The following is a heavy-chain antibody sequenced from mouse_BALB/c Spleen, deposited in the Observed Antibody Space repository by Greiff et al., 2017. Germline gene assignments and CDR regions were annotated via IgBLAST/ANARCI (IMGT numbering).Heavy chain of an antibody. D-gene: IGHD2-1*01. J-gene: IGHJ4*01. V-gene: IGHV1-69*02. CDR2: IDPSDSYT. Sequence: QVQLQQSGAELVKPGASVKLSCKASGYTFTSYWMHWVKQRPGQGLEWIGEIDPSDSYTNYNQKFKGKATLTVDKSSSTAYRQLSSLTSEDSAVYYCARSGNRYAMDYWGQGTSVTVSS. CDR3: ARSGNRYAMDY. CDR1: GYTFTSYW.